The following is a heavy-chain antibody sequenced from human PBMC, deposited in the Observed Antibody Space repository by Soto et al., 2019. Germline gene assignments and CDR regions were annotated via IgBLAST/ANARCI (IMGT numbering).Heavy chain of an antibody. CDR1: GFTFSDHH. CDR3: AKDRYSGTYPTDFDY. D-gene: IGHD1-26*01. V-gene: IGHV3-30*18. CDR2: ISYDGGNE. J-gene: IGHJ4*02. Sequence: GGSLRLSCAASGASGFTFSDHHIDWVRQAPGKGLEWVALISYDGGNEKYTESVKDRFTISRDDSHNVAYLQMSSLRTEDTAMYYCAKDRYSGTYPTDFDYWGQGSLVTVYS.